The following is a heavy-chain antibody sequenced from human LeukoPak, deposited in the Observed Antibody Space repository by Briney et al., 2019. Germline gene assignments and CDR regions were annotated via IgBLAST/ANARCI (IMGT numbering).Heavy chain of an antibody. CDR2: IVPFFGTA. CDR3: ARVAEVARPKGESTDAFDI. J-gene: IGHJ3*02. D-gene: IGHD6-6*01. CDR1: GGTFSRYA. V-gene: IGHV1-69*05. Sequence: ASVRVCCTPSGGTFSRYAISWVGEAPGQGLEWMGGIVPFFGTANYAQKFQGRVTITTDESTSTAYMELSSLRSEDTAVYYCARVAEVARPKGESTDAFDIWGQGTMVTVSS.